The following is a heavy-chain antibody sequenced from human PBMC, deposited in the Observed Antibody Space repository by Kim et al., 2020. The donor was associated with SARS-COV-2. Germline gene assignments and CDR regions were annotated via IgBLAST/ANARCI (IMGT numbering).Heavy chain of an antibody. CDR1: GFSFSDYY. Sequence: GGSLRLSCAASGFSFSDYYMSWIRQAPGKGLEWVSYVSSGSSYTNYADSVKGRFTISRDNAKNSLYLEMNSLRAEDTAVYYCASGHYYYGMDVWGQGTTVTVSS. CDR2: VSSGSSYT. V-gene: IGHV3-11*03. CDR3: ASGHYYYGMDV. J-gene: IGHJ6*02.